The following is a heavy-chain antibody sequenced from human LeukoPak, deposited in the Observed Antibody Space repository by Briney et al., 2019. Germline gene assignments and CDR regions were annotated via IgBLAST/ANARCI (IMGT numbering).Heavy chain of an antibody. Sequence: ASVKVSCKGFGYTFTNYYMHWVRQAPRQGPEWMGIVNPNDGSTTYAQKFQGRVTMTRDMSTNTVYMELSSLRSDDTAEYFCAIVSPMTTVARGQGAFDIWGQGTMVIVSA. CDR1: GYTFTNYY. D-gene: IGHD4-23*01. CDR2: VNPNDGST. CDR3: AIVSPMTTVARGQGAFDI. J-gene: IGHJ3*02. V-gene: IGHV1-46*01.